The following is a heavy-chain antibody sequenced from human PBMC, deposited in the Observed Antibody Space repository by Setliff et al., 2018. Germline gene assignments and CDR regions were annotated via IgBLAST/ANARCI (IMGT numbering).Heavy chain of an antibody. CDR1: GFPLAIYG. V-gene: IGHV3-30*02. J-gene: IGHJ4*02. Sequence: GGSLRLSCVASGFPLAIYGIHCVRQAPGKGLEWVAFIHYDENERHYADSVKGRFTISRDDNTVYLQMNTLRPEDTAVYYCVRDFDFWGRGTLVTVSS. CDR2: IHYDENER. CDR3: VRDFDF.